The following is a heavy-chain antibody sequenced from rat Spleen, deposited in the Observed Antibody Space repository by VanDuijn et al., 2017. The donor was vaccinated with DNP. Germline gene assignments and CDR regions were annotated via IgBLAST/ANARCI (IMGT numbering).Heavy chain of an antibody. D-gene: IGHD1-1*01. Sequence: EVQLVESGGGLVQPGWSLKLSCAASGFTVSDFNMAWVRQAPKKGLEWVATISPSGGSTYYRDSVKGRFTVSRDNAENTVYLQMNSLRSEDTATYYCARDYYSGGFDYWGQGVMVTVSS. CDR2: ISPSGGST. CDR3: ARDYYSGGFDY. J-gene: IGHJ2*01. CDR1: GFTVSDFN. V-gene: IGHV5-7*01.